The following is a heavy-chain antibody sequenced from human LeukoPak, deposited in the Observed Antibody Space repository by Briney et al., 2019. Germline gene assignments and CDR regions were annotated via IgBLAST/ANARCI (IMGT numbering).Heavy chain of an antibody. Sequence: SQTLSLTCTVSGGSISSGTYYWSWIRQPAGKGLEWIGRIYTSGSTNYNPSLKSRITISVDTSKNQFSLKLSSVTAADTAVYYCARDSSYYDSSGNTNWFDPWGQGTLVTVSS. D-gene: IGHD3-22*01. CDR1: GGSISSGTYY. J-gene: IGHJ5*02. CDR3: ARDSSYYDSSGNTNWFDP. CDR2: IYTSGST. V-gene: IGHV4-61*02.